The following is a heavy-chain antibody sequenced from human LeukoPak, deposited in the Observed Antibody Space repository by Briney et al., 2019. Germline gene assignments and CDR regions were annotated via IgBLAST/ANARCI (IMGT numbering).Heavy chain of an antibody. Sequence: PGGSLRLSCAASGFTFSSYWVSWVRQAPGKGLEWVANIKEDGREIYYVDSVKGRFTISRDNTKNSLYLQMNSLRAEDTAVYFCARGAGTFDNYYYGMGVWGQGTTVTVSS. CDR1: GFTFSSYW. CDR2: IKEDGREI. J-gene: IGHJ6*02. V-gene: IGHV3-7*03. CDR3: ARGAGTFDNYYYGMGV. D-gene: IGHD6-13*01.